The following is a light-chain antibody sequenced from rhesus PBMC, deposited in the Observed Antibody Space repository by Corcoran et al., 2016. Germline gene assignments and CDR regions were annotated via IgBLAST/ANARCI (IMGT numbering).Light chain of an antibody. J-gene: IGKJ3*01. V-gene: IGKV1-36*02. CDR1: QDISTF. CDR3: LQTYTSPFT. Sequence: DIQMTQSPSSLSASVGDRTTITCRASQDISTFLSWYQQRQGNPPKRLIYTASILQSGVPSRFSGSGSGTDFTLTINSLRPEDSTTYYCLQTYTSPFTFGPGTKLDIK. CDR2: TAS.